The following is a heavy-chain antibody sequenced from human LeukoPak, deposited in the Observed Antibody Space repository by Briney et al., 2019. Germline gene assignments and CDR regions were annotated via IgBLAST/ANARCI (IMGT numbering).Heavy chain of an antibody. CDR1: GYTFTSYD. V-gene: IGHV1-2*02. Sequence: ASVKVSCKASGYTFTSYDINWVRQATGQGLEWMGWINPNSGGTNYAQKFQGRVTMTRDTSISTAYMELSRLRSDDTAVYYCARDFARVIVVVPAAMPGDYWGQGTLVTVSS. CDR3: ARDFARVIVVVPAAMPGDY. D-gene: IGHD2-2*01. CDR2: INPNSGGT. J-gene: IGHJ4*02.